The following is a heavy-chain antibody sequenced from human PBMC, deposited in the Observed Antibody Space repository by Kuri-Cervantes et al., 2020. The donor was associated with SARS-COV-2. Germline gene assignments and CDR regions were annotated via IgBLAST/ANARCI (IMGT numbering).Heavy chain of an antibody. CDR2: IYYSGST. J-gene: IGHJ3*02. CDR3: ARGTYYDFWSGYSNAFDI. V-gene: IGHV4-59*01. CDR1: GGSFSSYY. Sequence: GSLRLSCAVYGGSFSSYYWSWIRQPPGKGLEWIGYIYYSGSTNYNPSLKSRVTISVDTSKNQFSLKLSSVTAADTAVYYCARGTYYDFWSGYSNAFDIWGQGTMVTVSS. D-gene: IGHD3-3*01.